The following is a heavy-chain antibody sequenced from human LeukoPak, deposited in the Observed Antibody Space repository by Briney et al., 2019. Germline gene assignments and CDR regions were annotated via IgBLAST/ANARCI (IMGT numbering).Heavy chain of an antibody. CDR3: AKDHSGSGRAFEY. CDR1: GFTFRRSG. D-gene: IGHD2-15*01. J-gene: IGHJ4*02. CDR2: MSSDGINT. Sequence: GGSLRLSCATSGFTFRRSGVHWVRQAPGKGLEWVALMSSDGINTYYADSVKGRSTVSRDSSKDTLYLQMNSLRADDTAIYYCAKDHSGSGRAFEYWGQGTLVTVSS. V-gene: IGHV3-30*04.